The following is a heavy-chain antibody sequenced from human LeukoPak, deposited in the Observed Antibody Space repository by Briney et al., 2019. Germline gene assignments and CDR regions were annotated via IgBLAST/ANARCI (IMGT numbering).Heavy chain of an antibody. D-gene: IGHD6-13*01. CDR1: GGSFSGYY. V-gene: IGHV4-34*01. CDR3: ARGIAAAGY. Sequence: SSETLSLTCAVYGGSFSGYYWSWIRQPPGKGLEWIGEINHSGSTNYNPSLKNRVTISVDTSKNQFSLKLSSVTAADTAVYYCARGIAAAGYWGQGTLVTVSS. CDR2: INHSGST. J-gene: IGHJ4*02.